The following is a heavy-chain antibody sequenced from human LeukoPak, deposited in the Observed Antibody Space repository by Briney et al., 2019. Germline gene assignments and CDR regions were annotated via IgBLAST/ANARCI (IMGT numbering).Heavy chain of an antibody. D-gene: IGHD1-26*01. V-gene: IGHV3-48*03. CDR2: ISSSGSTI. Sequence: GGSLRLSCAASGFTFSSYEMNWVRQAPGKGLEWVSYISSSGSTIYYADSVKGRFTISRDNAKNSLYLQMNSLRAEDTAVYYCARDDLVGGNSDYWGQGTLVTVSS. J-gene: IGHJ4*02. CDR3: ARDDLVGGNSDY. CDR1: GFTFSSYE.